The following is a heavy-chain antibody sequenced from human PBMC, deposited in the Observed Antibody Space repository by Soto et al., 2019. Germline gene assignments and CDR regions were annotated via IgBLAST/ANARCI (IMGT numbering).Heavy chain of an antibody. V-gene: IGHV4-31*03. CDR3: ARCSLVVIPVPGFDP. CDR2: IYYNGNT. D-gene: IGHD2-15*01. Sequence: SETLSLTCTVSGGSISSGGYYWSWIRQHPGRGLEWIGYIYYNGNTYYNPSLKSRVTVSVDTSKNQFSLNVRSVTAADTAVYYCARCSLVVIPVPGFDPWGQGTLVT. CDR1: GGSISSGGYY. J-gene: IGHJ5*02.